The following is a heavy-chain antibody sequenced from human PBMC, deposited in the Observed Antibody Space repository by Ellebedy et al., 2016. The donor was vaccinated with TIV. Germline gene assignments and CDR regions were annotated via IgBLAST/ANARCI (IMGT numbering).Heavy chain of an antibody. V-gene: IGHV1-69*13. CDR2: IIPIFGTA. D-gene: IGHD2-2*01. CDR1: GGTFSSYA. Sequence: AASVKVSCKASGGTFSSYATSWVRQAPGQGLEWMGGIIPIFGTANYAQKFQGRVTITADESTSTAYMELSSLRSEDTAVYYCARGSRGYCSSTSCYGSDYWGQGTLVTVSS. CDR3: ARGSRGYCSSTSCYGSDY. J-gene: IGHJ4*02.